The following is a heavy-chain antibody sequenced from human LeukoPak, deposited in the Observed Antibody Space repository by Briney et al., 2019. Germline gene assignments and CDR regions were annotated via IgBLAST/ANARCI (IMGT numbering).Heavy chain of an antibody. Sequence: PSETLSLTCAVYGVSFSCYYWTWIRQPPGKGLEWIGEINHSGSTNCNPSLKSRVTISVDTSKNQFSLKMTSVTAADTAVYYCARGLGDRSVYYYLGYWGQGTLVTVSS. CDR1: GVSFSCYY. J-gene: IGHJ4*02. V-gene: IGHV4-34*01. CDR2: INHSGST. D-gene: IGHD3-22*01. CDR3: ARGLGDRSVYYYLGY.